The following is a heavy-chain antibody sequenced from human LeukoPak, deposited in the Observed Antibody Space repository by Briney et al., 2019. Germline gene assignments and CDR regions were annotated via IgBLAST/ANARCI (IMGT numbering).Heavy chain of an antibody. D-gene: IGHD3-22*01. CDR1: GFTFSDYY. Sequence: KSGGSLRLSCAASGFTFSDYYMSWIRQAPGKGLEWVSYISSSGSTIYYADSVKGRFTISRDNAKNSLYLQMNSLRAEDTAVYYCAGDDLSSGSFDYWGQGTLVTVSS. J-gene: IGHJ4*02. V-gene: IGHV3-11*01. CDR2: ISSSGSTI. CDR3: AGDDLSSGSFDY.